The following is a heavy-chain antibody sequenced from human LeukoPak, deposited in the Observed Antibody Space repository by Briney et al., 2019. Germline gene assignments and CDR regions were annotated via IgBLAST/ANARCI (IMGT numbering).Heavy chain of an antibody. CDR3: ARGLGSVGVVVVVAATEYYFDY. J-gene: IGHJ4*02. Sequence: PSETLSLTCAVYGGSFSGYYWSWIRQPPGKGLEWIGEINHSGSTNYNPSLKSRVTISVDTSKDQFSLKLSSVTAADTAVYYCARGLGSVGVVVVVAATEYYFDYWGQGTLVTVSS. V-gene: IGHV4-34*01. CDR1: GGSFSGYY. D-gene: IGHD2-15*01. CDR2: INHSGST.